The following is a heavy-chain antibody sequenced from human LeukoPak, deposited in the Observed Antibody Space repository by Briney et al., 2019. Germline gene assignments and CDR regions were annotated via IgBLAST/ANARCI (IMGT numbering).Heavy chain of an antibody. D-gene: IGHD3-22*01. J-gene: IGHJ3*02. Sequence: GGSLRLSCEGSGFTFSSFEMNWVRQAPGKGLEWLSYIGSGGRTIYYADSVKGRFTISRDNARNSLYPQMNSLRAEDTAVYHCAREDSRDALDIWGQGTMVTVSS. CDR2: IGSGGRTI. V-gene: IGHV3-48*03. CDR1: GFTFSSFE. CDR3: AREDSRDALDI.